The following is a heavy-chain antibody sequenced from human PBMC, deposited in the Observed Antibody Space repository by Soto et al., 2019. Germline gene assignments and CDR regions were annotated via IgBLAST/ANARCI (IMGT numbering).Heavy chain of an antibody. D-gene: IGHD3-3*01. V-gene: IGHV4-39*01. J-gene: IGHJ3*02. CDR1: GGSISSSSYY. CDR2: IYYSGST. CDR3: ARFNAIFGVVSRPGAFDI. Sequence: SETLSLTCTVSGGSISSSSYYWGWIRQPPGKGLEWIGSIYYSGSTYFNPSLKSRVTISVDTSKNQFSLKLSSVTAADTAVYYCARFNAIFGVVSRPGAFDIWGQGTMVTVS.